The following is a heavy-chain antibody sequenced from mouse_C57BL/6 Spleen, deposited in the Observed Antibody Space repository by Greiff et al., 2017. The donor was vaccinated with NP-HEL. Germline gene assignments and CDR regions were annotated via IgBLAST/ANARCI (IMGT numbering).Heavy chain of an antibody. J-gene: IGHJ2*01. D-gene: IGHD1-1*01. CDR1: GYTFTDYN. CDR3: AREGPYYGLDY. Sequence: VQLKESGPELVKPGASVKIPCKASGYTFTDYNMDWVKQSHGKSLEWIGDINPNNGGTIYNQKFKGKATLTVDKSSSTAYMELRSLTSEDTAVYYCAREGPYYGLDYWGQGTTLTLSS. V-gene: IGHV1-18*01. CDR2: INPNNGGT.